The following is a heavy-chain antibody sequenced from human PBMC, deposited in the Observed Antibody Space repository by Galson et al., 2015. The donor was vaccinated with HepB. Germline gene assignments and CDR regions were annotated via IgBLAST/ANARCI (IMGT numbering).Heavy chain of an antibody. CDR1: GYSFSSYS. J-gene: IGHJ6*02. Sequence: SVKVSCKVSGYSFSSYSITWVRQAPGQGLEWMGIINPSGGSTSYAQKFQGRVTMTRDTSTSTVYMELSSLRSEDTAVYYCARVLLYGDYVVYYGMDVWGQGTTVTVSS. D-gene: IGHD4-17*01. CDR3: ARVLLYGDYVVYYGMDV. V-gene: IGHV1-46*01. CDR2: INPSGGST.